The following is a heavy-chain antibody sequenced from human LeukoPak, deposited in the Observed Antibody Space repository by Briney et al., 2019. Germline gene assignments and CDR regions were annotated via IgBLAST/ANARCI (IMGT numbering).Heavy chain of an antibody. D-gene: IGHD4-11*01. CDR1: EFTFSSYA. Sequence: GSLRLSCAASEFTFSSYAMSWVRQAPGKGLEWVSAISASGTSTYYADSVKGRFTISRDNSKNTLYLQMNSLRPEDTAFYYCANDRTGNYVAWLDPWGQGTLVTVSS. CDR2: ISASGTST. V-gene: IGHV3-23*01. CDR3: ANDRTGNYVAWLDP. J-gene: IGHJ5*02.